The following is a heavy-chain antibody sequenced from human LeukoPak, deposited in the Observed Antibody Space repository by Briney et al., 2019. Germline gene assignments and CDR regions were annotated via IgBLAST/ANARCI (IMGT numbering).Heavy chain of an antibody. V-gene: IGHV3-48*03. CDR3: ARGRIYFDY. CDR2: ISTSGSII. CDR1: GFTFSSYE. J-gene: IGHJ4*02. Sequence: GGSLRLPCAASGFTFSSYEIHWVRQAPGKGLGWVSYISTSGSIINYADSVKGRFTISRDNAKNSLYLQMNSLTAEDTALYYCARGRIYFDYWGQGTLVTVSS.